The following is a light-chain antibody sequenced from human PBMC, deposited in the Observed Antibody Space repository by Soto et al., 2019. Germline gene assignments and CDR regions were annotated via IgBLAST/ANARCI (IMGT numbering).Light chain of an antibody. Sequence: SVSGSLGDAITISCTGTSSDVGAYNYVSWYQQQTGKAPNLLIYDASNLEIGVPSRFSGSGYGTHFKFTISSLQTEDIGTYYCQQYDILPITFGRGTRLEIK. J-gene: IGKJ5*01. CDR1: SDVGAYNY. CDR2: DAS. CDR3: QQYDILPIT. V-gene: IGKV1-33*01.